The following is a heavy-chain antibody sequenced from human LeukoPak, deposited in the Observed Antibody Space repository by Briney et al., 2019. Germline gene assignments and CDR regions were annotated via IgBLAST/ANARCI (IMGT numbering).Heavy chain of an antibody. Sequence: ASVKVSCKASGYTFTSYYMHWVRQATGQGLEWMGWMNPNSGNTGYAQKFQGRVTMTRNTSISTAYMELSSLRSEDTAVYYCAWVGLTYGMDVWGQGTTVTVSS. CDR3: AWVGLTYGMDV. CDR2: MNPNSGNT. V-gene: IGHV1-8*02. D-gene: IGHD3-16*01. J-gene: IGHJ6*02. CDR1: GYTFTSYY.